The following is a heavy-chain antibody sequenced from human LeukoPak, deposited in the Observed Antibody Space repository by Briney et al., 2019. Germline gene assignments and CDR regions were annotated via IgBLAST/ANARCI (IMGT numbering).Heavy chain of an antibody. CDR3: ARPSYGFLYFDY. Sequence: SETLSLTCTVSGGFIRSSSYYWGWIRQPPGKGLEWSGSIYYSGSTYYNPSLKRRVTIFVDTSKNQLSLTLSSVTAADTAVYYYARPSYGFLYFDYWGQGTMVTVSS. J-gene: IGHJ4*02. CDR1: GGFIRSSSYY. V-gene: IGHV4-39*01. CDR2: IYYSGST. D-gene: IGHD5-18*01.